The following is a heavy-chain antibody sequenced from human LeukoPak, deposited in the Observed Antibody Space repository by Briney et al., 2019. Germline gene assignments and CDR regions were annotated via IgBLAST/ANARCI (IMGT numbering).Heavy chain of an antibody. D-gene: IGHD3-9*01. CDR1: GYTSTGYY. CDR2: INPNSGGT. CDR3: AREGALRYFDWLLYPPDY. Sequence: GASVTVSCKASGYTSTGYYMHWVRQAPGQGLEWMGWINPNSGGTNYAQKFQGRVTMTRDTSISTAYMELSRLRSDDTAVYYCAREGALRYFDWLLYPPDYWGQGTLVTVSS. J-gene: IGHJ4*02. V-gene: IGHV1-2*02.